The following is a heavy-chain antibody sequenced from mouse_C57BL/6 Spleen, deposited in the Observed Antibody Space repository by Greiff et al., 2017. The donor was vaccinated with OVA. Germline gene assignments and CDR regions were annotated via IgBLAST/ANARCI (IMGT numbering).Heavy chain of an antibody. D-gene: IGHD4-1*01. CDR1: GFTFSDYG. Sequence: EVMLVESGGGLVKPGGSLKLSCAASGFTFSDYGMHWVRQAPEKGLEWVAYISSGSSTIYYADTVKGRFTISRDNAKNTLFLQMTSLRSEDTAMYYCARRNWDLYWYFDVWGTGTTVTVSS. V-gene: IGHV5-17*01. CDR2: ISSGSSTI. CDR3: ARRNWDLYWYFDV. J-gene: IGHJ1*03.